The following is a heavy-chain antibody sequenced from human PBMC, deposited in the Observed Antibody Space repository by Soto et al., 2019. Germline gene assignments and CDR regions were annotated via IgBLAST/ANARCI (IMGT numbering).Heavy chain of an antibody. CDR2: ISYDGSNK. CDR1: GFTFSSYA. V-gene: IGHV3-30-3*01. CDR3: ARDAYFFGVVIIGADY. J-gene: IGHJ4*02. Sequence: GGSLRLSCAASGFTFSSYAMHWVRQAPGKGLEWVAVISYDGSNKYYADSVKGRFTISRDNSKNTLYLQMNSLRAEDTAVYYCARDAYFFGVVIIGADYWGQGTLVTVSS. D-gene: IGHD3-3*01.